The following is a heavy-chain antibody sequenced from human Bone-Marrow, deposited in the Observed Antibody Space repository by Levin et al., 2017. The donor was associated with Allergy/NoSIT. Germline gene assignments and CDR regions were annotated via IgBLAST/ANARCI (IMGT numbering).Heavy chain of an antibody. CDR1: GDSVSSHKNN. CDR3: ARSGVVASTWFNYYGLDV. D-gene: IGHD2-15*01. V-gene: IGHV4-30-4*01. J-gene: IGHJ6*02. Sequence: ASETLSLTCTVSGDSVSSHKNNWIWVRQPPGKGLEWLASIHDRETTSYNASLKSRLTISIDTSKNHFSLTLTSVTAADTAVYFCARSGVVASTWFNYYGLDVWGHGTTVTVSS. CDR2: IHDRETT.